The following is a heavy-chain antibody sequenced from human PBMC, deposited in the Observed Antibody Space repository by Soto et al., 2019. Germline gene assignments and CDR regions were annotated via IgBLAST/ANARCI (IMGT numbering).Heavy chain of an antibody. CDR3: ARRLARGVIGWFDP. V-gene: IGHV4-39*02. CDR1: GCSISSGTYY. Sequence: PXEPLFLTCTISGCSISSGTYYWGWIRQPPGKGLEWIGSLYYTGRTYYSPSLKSRVTISVDTSKNHFFLNLTSVTAADTAVYYCARRLARGVIGWFDPWGQGTLFTVSS. CDR2: LYYTGRT. J-gene: IGHJ5*02. D-gene: IGHD3-10*01.